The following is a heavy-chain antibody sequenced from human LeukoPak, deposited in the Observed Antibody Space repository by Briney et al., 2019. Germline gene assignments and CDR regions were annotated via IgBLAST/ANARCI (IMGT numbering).Heavy chain of an antibody. V-gene: IGHV3-74*01. CDR2: INERATII. J-gene: IGHJ4*02. Sequence: GGSLRLSCAASGFTFSTYWMHWVRQAPGKGLEWVSRINERATIISYADSVKGRFTISRENARSTLYLQMNSLTAEDTAVYYCVRDLILVWTPGDDFDHWGQGTLVTVSS. D-gene: IGHD3-16*01. CDR1: GFTFSTYW. CDR3: VRDLILVWTPGDDFDH.